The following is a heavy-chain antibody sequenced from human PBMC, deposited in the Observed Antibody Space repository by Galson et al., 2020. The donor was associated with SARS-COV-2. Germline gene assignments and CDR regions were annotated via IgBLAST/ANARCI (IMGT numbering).Heavy chain of an antibody. CDR2: ISDSGSTI. CDR3: PRQGYSSGWSNFNFDY. Sequence: SCTASGFTFSVYDMNWVRQAPGKGLEWVSYISDSGSTIYYADSVRGRFTISRDNAKNSLYLQMNSLRAGDTALYYCPRQGYSSGWSNFNFDYWGLGTLVTVSS. D-gene: IGHD6-19*01. J-gene: IGHJ4*02. V-gene: IGHV3-48*03. CDR1: GFTFSVYD.